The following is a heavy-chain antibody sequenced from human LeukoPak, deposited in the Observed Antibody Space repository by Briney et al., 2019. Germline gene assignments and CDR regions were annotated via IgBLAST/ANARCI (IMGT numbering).Heavy chain of an antibody. CDR2: IYPGDSDT. J-gene: IGHJ4*02. Sequence: GESLKISCRASGYDFTRNWIGWVRQMPGQGLEWMGIIYPGDSDTRYSPAFRGQVTISADKSLNVAYLQWSSLKASDTAIYYCARRGDVYNYAWYWGQGTLVIVSS. V-gene: IGHV5-51*01. CDR1: GYDFTRNW. D-gene: IGHD5-24*01. CDR3: ARRGDVYNYAWY.